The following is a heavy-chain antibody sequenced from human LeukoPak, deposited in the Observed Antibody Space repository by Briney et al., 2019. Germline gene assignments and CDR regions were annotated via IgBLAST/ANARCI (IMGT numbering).Heavy chain of an antibody. V-gene: IGHV3-21*01. CDR1: GFTFSSYR. CDR3: ARVTMIVVVIDAFDI. J-gene: IGHJ3*02. D-gene: IGHD3-22*01. Sequence: PGGSLRLSCAASGFTFSSYRMNWVRQAPGKGLEGVSSISSRSRYIYYADSVKGRFTISRDNAKNSLYLQMNRLRAEDTAVFDIARVTMIVVVIDAFDIWGQRTMVTVSS. CDR2: ISSRSRYI.